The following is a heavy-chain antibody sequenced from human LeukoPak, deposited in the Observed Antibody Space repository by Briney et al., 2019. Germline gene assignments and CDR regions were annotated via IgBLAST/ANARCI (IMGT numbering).Heavy chain of an antibody. D-gene: IGHD3-22*01. V-gene: IGHV4-39*07. J-gene: IGHJ5*02. CDR3: ATDRGYYDTIGYTYNWFDP. Sequence: SETLSLTCTVSGGSISSGSYYWGWIRQPPGKGLEWIASIHHNWNTYYNPSLKSRVIVSLDKSKNQFSLILRSVTAADTAVYYCATDRGYYDTIGYTYNWFDPWGQGTLVTVSS. CDR1: GGSISSGSYY. CDR2: IHHNWNT.